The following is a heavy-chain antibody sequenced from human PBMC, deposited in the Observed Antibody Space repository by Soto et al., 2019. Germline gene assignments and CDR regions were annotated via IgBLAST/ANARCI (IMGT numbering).Heavy chain of an antibody. CDR3: ARGNRVSIGNPQKYYFDY. CDR2: IYHSGST. Sequence: SETLSLTCAVSGGSISNENWWSWVREPPGKGLEWIGEIYHSGSTNYNPSLKSRVTISVDKSKNQFSLKLSSVTAADTAVYYCARGNRVSIGNPQKYYFDYWGQGTLVTVSS. V-gene: IGHV4-4*02. D-gene: IGHD6-6*01. CDR1: GGSISNENW. J-gene: IGHJ4*02.